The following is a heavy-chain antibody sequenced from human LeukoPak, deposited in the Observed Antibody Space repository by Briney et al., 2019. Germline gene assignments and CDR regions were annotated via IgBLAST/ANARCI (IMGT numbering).Heavy chain of an antibody. D-gene: IGHD2-2*01. J-gene: IGHJ5*02. V-gene: IGHV3-20*04. CDR1: GFKFDDYD. CDR3: ARDPFCSSSTGCYFEDWFDP. CDR2: ITRNGDKT. Sequence: GGSLRLSCTASGFKFDDYDMSWVRQVPGKGLEWVSGITRNGDKTGYADSVRGRIAISRDNTKKSLYLQMSSLRAEDTALYYCARDPFCSSSTGCYFEDWFDPWGPGTLVTVSS.